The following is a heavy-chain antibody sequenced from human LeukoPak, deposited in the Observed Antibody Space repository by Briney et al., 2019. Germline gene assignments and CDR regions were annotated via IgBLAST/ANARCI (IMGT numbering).Heavy chain of an antibody. CDR3: ATPGTKLEWLLKDSYYYGMDV. CDR2: IIPIFGTA. Sequence: SVRVSCKASGGTFSSYAISWVRQAPGQGLEWMGGIIPIFGTANYAQKFQGRVTITADESTSTAYMELSSLRSEDTAVYYCATPGTKLEWLLKDSYYYGMDVWGQGTTVAVSS. V-gene: IGHV1-69*13. CDR1: GGTFSSYA. J-gene: IGHJ6*02. D-gene: IGHD3-3*01.